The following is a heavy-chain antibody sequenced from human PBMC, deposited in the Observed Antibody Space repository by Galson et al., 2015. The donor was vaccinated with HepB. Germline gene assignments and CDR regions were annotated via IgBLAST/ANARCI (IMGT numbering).Heavy chain of an antibody. V-gene: IGHV3-23*01. J-gene: IGHJ5*02. D-gene: IGHD3-16*01. Sequence: SLRLSCAGSGFIFRHHAMAWIRQAPGKGLEWVSGINGRGYTRSYSDAGKGRFSISRDNSKDTVFLQMDNLRAEDTAVYYCVKEGSWFGGDWFDPWGQGALVTVS. CDR1: GFIFRHHA. CDR2: INGRGYTR. CDR3: VKEGSWFGGDWFDP.